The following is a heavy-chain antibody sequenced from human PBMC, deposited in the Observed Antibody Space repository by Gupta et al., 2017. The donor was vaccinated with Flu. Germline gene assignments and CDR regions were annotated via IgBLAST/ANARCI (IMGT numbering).Heavy chain of an antibody. J-gene: IGHJ4*02. CDR2: MSDDGRNQ. D-gene: IGHD1-7*01. Sequence: QAQLVQSGGGVVQPGQSLRLSCTASGFPFSDDGMHWVRQAPSKGTGWMAIMSDDGRNQWYADSVRGRFTISRDNAKNTLFLQMNSRRSYDTAVYYCAKGGRHNCNYYGDYWGQGTLVTVSS. CDR3: AKGGRHNCNYYGDY. CDR1: GFPFSDDG. V-gene: IGHV3-30*18.